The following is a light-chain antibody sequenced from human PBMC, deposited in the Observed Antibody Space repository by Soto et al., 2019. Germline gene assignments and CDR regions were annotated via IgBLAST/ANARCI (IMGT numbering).Light chain of an antibody. CDR1: QSVSSNY. CDR3: QRYGSSPRT. CDR2: GAS. Sequence: EIVLTQSPATLSLSPGERATLSCRTNQSVSSNYLAWYHQKPGQAPRLLIYGASSRATGIPDRFSGSGSGTDFTLTISRLEPEDFAVYYCQRYGSSPRTFGQGTKVDIK. J-gene: IGKJ1*01. V-gene: IGKV3-20*01.